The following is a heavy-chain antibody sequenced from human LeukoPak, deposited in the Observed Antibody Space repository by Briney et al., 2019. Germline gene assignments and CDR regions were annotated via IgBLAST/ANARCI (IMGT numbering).Heavy chain of an antibody. CDR3: ARGIVGPTPYFDC. Sequence: SETLSLTCTVSGGSISSSSYYWGWIRQPPGKGLEWIGSINYSGSTYYNPSLRSRVTISVDTSKNQFSLKLSSVTAADTAVYYCARGIVGPTPYFDCWGQGALVTVSS. CDR2: INYSGST. D-gene: IGHD1-26*01. V-gene: IGHV4-39*07. J-gene: IGHJ4*02. CDR1: GGSISSSSYY.